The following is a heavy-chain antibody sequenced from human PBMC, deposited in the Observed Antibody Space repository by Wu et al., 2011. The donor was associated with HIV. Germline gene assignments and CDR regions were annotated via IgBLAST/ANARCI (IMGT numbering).Heavy chain of an antibody. Sequence: TRYSPSFEGHVTISVDTSINTVYLQWSSLRASDTAMYYCARRGWELLRPHGFDIWGQGTMVTVSS. CDR3: ARRGWELLRPHGFDI. CDR2: T. J-gene: IGHJ3*02. V-gene: IGHV5-51*01. D-gene: IGHD1-26*01.